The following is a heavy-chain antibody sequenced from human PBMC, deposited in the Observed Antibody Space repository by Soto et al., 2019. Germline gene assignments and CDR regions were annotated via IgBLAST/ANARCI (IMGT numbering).Heavy chain of an antibody. CDR1: GGSFSGYY. CDR3: ARVGGYTYGSDY. D-gene: IGHD5-18*01. Sequence: PSETLSLTCAVYGGSFSGYYWSWIRQPPGKGLEWIGEINHSGSTNYNPSLKSRVTISVDTSKNQFSLKLSSVTAADTAVYYCARVGGYTYGSDYWGQGTLVTVSS. J-gene: IGHJ4*02. V-gene: IGHV4-34*01. CDR2: INHSGST.